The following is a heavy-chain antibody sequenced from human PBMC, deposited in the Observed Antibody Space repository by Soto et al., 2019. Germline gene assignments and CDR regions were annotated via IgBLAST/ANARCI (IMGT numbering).Heavy chain of an antibody. CDR3: AKEIHYDFWSGSLSGMDV. J-gene: IGHJ6*02. CDR2: ISYDGSNK. Sequence: PGGSLRLSCAASGFTFSSYGMHWVRQAPGKGLEWVAVISYDGSNKYYADSVKGRFTISRDNSKNTLYLQMNSLRAEDTALFYCAKEIHYDFWSGSLSGMDVWGQGTTVTVSS. D-gene: IGHD3-3*01. V-gene: IGHV3-30*18. CDR1: GFTFSSYG.